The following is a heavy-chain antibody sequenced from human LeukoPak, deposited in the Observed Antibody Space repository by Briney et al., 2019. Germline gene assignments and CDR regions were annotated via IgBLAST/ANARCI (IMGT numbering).Heavy chain of an antibody. CDR3: AKGIYSSGWSYFDY. J-gene: IGHJ4*01. D-gene: IGHD6-19*01. Sequence: PGGSLRLSCAASGFTFSNSAMSWVRQAPGKWLEWVSTLSGSGITTYYADSVKGRFTISRDNSKNTLYLQMNSMRAEDTAVYYCAKGIYSSGWSYFDYWGHGTLVTVSS. CDR2: LSGSGITT. CDR1: GFTFSNSA. V-gene: IGHV3-23*01.